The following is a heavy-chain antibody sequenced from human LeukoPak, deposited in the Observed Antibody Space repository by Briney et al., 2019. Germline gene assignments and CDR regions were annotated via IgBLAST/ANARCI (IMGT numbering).Heavy chain of an antibody. D-gene: IGHD2/OR15-2a*01. V-gene: IGHV3-30*02. J-gene: IGHJ6*03. CDR1: GFTFSSYG. CDR3: AKDRQYLGYMDV. CDR2: IRYDGSNK. Sequence: GGSLRLSCAAYGFTFSSYGMHWVRQAPGKGLEWVAFIRYDGSNKYYADSVKGRFTISRDNSKNTLYLQMNSLRAEDTAVYYCAKDRQYLGYMDVWGKGTTVTISS.